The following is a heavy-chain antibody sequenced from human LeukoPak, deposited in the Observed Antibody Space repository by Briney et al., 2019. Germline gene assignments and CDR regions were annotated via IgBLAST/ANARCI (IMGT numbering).Heavy chain of an antibody. D-gene: IGHD3-16*01. Sequence: GGSLRLSCAASGFTFSSYSMNWVRQAPGKGLGWVSYISSSSSTIYYADSVKGRSTISRDNAKNSLYLQMNSLKAEDTALYYCAKDKRGDPYGWHLFDYWGQGTLVTVSS. CDR2: ISSSSSTI. J-gene: IGHJ4*02. CDR3: AKDKRGDPYGWHLFDY. CDR1: GFTFSSYS. V-gene: IGHV3-48*04.